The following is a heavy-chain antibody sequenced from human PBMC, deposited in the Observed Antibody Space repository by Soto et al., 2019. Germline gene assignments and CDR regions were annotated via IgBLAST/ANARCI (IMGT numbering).Heavy chain of an antibody. Sequence: SVKVSCKASGGTFSSYAISWVRQAPGQGLEWMGGIIPIFGTANYAQKFQGRVTITADESTSTAYMELSSLRSEDTAVYYCARPQSSSSWSPWFDPWGQGTQVTVSS. CDR2: IIPIFGTA. J-gene: IGHJ5*02. D-gene: IGHD6-13*01. CDR3: ARPQSSSSWSPWFDP. CDR1: GGTFSSYA. V-gene: IGHV1-69*13.